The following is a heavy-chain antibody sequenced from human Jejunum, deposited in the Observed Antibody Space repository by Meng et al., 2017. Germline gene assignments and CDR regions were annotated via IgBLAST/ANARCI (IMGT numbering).Heavy chain of an antibody. CDR2: ISGYGGTT. Sequence: GESLKISCAASGFTFSSYAMSWVRQGPGKGLEWVSTISGYGGTTYYADSVKGRFTISRDNSKNTLYLQMNSPRAEDTALYYCAKDYYPSGSYSWFDPWGQGTLVTGSS. V-gene: IGHV3-23*01. J-gene: IGHJ5*02. CDR1: GFTFSSYA. D-gene: IGHD3-10*01. CDR3: AKDYYPSGSYSWFDP.